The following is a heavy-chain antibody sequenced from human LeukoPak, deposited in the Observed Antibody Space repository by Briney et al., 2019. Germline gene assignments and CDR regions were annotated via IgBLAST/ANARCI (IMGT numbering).Heavy chain of an antibody. V-gene: IGHV1-2*02. CDR1: GYTFNAYY. D-gene: IGHD1-1*01. CDR2: INPNDGGA. Sequence: ASVKVSCKASGYTFNAYYMHWVRQAPGQGLEWMGWINPNDGGADYAQRFQGRVTMTRDTSISTAYMEVSRLRSDDTAVYYCARGKYRTPLDYWGQGTLVTVSS. J-gene: IGHJ4*02. CDR3: ARGKYRTPLDY.